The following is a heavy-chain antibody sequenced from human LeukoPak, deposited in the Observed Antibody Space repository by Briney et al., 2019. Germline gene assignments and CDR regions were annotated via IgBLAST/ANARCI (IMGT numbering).Heavy chain of an antibody. CDR2: TYYRSNSYN. V-gene: IGHV6-1*01. CDR1: GDSVSSNSAA. CDR3: ARGIAVAGHAFDN. D-gene: IGHD6-13*01. Sequence: SQTLSLTCAISGDSVSSNSAAWNWIRQSPSRGPEWLGRTYYRSNSYNNYAVSVKSRITITPARSKNQFSLQLNSVTPEDTAVYYCARGIAVAGHAFDNWGQGTMVTVSS. J-gene: IGHJ3*02.